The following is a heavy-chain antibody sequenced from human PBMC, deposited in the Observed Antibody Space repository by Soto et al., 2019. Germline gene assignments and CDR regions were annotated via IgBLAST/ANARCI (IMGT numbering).Heavy chain of an antibody. J-gene: IGHJ4*02. Sequence: SETLSLTCTVSGGSISSYYWSWIRQPPGKGLEWIGYIYYSGSTNYNPSLKSRVTISVDTSKNQFSLKLSSVTAADTAVYYCARLLSGWYIFDYWGRGTLVTVSS. CDR1: GGSISSYY. D-gene: IGHD6-19*01. CDR2: IYYSGST. V-gene: IGHV4-59*01. CDR3: ARLLSGWYIFDY.